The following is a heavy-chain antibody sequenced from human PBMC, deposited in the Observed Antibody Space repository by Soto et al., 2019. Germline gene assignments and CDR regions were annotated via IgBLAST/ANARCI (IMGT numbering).Heavy chain of an antibody. CDR3: ARGVVSSSWYYYYGMDV. CDR2: IIPIFGTA. CDR1: GGTFSSYA. J-gene: IGHJ6*02. Sequence: ASVKVSCKASGGTFSSYAISWVRQAPGQGLEWMGGIIPIFGTANYAQKFQGRVTITADESTSTAYMELSSLRSEDTAVYYCARGVVSSSWYYYYGMDVWGQGTTVTVSS. D-gene: IGHD6-13*01. V-gene: IGHV1-69*13.